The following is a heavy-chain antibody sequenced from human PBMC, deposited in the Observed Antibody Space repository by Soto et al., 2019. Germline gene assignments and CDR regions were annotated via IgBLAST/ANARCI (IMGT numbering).Heavy chain of an antibody. J-gene: IGHJ5*02. CDR1: GFTFSSYW. V-gene: IGHV3-74*01. D-gene: IGHD2-15*01. Sequence: GGSLILYCACSGFTFSSYWMHWVREAPGKGLVWVSRINSDGSSTYYADSVKGRFTVSRDNSKKTLYLQMTTLRAEDTAVYYCAKGTGPYRSGVTCYPLDHWGQGTLVTVSS. CDR3: AKGTGPYRSGVTCYPLDH. CDR2: INSDGSST.